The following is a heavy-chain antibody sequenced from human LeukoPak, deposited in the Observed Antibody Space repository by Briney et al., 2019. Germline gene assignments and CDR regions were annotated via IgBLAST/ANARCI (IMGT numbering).Heavy chain of an antibody. V-gene: IGHV3-30-3*01. CDR3: ARDQTQSSGNALDY. CDR2: ISYDGSRK. J-gene: IGHJ4*02. Sequence: GGSLRLSCAASGFTFSSYAMHWVRQAPGKGLEWAAVISYDGSRKYYADSVKGRFTVSRDNSKNTLYLQMNSLRAEDTAVYYCARDQTQSSGNALDYWGQGTLVTVSS. CDR1: GFTFSSYA. D-gene: IGHD5-12*01.